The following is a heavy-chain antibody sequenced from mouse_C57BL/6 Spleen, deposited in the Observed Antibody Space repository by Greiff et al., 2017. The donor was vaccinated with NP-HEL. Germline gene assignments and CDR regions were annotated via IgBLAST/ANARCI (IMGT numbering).Heavy chain of an antibody. J-gene: IGHJ1*03. Sequence: QVQLQQPGAELVRPGSSVKLSCKASGYTFTSYWMHWVKQRPIQGLEWIGNIDPSDSETHYNQKFKDKATLTVDKSSSTAYMQLSILTSEDSAVYYCARSGYYGSSYGYFDVWGTGTTVTVSS. CDR3: ARSGYYGSSYGYFDV. CDR2: IDPSDSET. V-gene: IGHV1-52*01. CDR1: GYTFTSYW. D-gene: IGHD1-1*01.